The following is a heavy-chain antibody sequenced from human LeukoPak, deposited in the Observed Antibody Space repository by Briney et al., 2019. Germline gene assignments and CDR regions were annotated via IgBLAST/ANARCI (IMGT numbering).Heavy chain of an antibody. J-gene: IGHJ3*02. CDR3: AKDLHIVVVTAGGVFDI. CDR2: ISDSGDVT. V-gene: IGHV3-23*01. D-gene: IGHD2-21*02. Sequence: GGSLRLSCAASGFTFSSYAMTWVRQAPGKGLEWVSSISDSGDVTKYADSVKGRFTISRDNSKNTLYLQMNSLRAEDTAVYYCAKDLHIVVVTAGGVFDIWGQGTMVTVSS. CDR1: GFTFSSYA.